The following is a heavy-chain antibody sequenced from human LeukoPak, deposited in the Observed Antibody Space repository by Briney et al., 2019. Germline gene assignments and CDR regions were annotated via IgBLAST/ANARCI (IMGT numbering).Heavy chain of an antibody. Sequence: GGSLRLSCAASGFTVSSNYMSWVRQAPGKGLEWVSVIYSGGSTYYADSVKGRFTISRDNSKNTLYLQMNSLRAEDTAVYYCARDRGSYYEGAFDIWGQGTMVTVSS. V-gene: IGHV3-53*01. CDR1: GFTVSSNY. CDR2: IYSGGST. D-gene: IGHD3-10*01. J-gene: IGHJ3*02. CDR3: ARDRGSYYEGAFDI.